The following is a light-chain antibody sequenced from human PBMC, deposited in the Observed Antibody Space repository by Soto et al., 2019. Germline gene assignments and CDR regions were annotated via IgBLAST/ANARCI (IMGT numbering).Light chain of an antibody. V-gene: IGKV3-20*01. CDR1: QSVSSSS. J-gene: IGKJ4*01. Sequence: EIVLTQSPGTLSLSPGERATLSCSASQSVSSSSLAWYHQIPGQAPRILIYGASSRATGIPDRFSGSGSGTDFTLTIIRLEPEDFAVYYCQKYGNSPLTFGGGTKVEIK. CDR2: GAS. CDR3: QKYGNSPLT.